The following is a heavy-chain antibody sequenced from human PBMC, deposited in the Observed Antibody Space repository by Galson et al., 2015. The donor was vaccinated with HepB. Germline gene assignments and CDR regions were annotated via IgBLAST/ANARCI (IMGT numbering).Heavy chain of an antibody. CDR3: ARLGHLSYSSGWYYHSNWFDP. Sequence: QSGAEVKKPGESLKISCKGSGYSFTSYWIGWVRQMPGKGLEWLGIIYPGDSDTRYSPSFQGQVTISADKSISTAYLQWSSLKASDTAMYYCARLGHLSYSSGWYYHSNWFDPWGQGTLVTVSS. V-gene: IGHV5-51*03. J-gene: IGHJ5*02. D-gene: IGHD6-19*01. CDR2: IYPGDSDT. CDR1: GYSFTSYW.